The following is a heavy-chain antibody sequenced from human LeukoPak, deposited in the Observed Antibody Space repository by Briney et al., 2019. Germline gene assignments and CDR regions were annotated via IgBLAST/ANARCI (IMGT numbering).Heavy chain of an antibody. CDR2: IYYSGST. D-gene: IGHD6-25*01. Sequence: SETLSLTCTVSGGSISSGSYYWGWIRQPPGKGLEWIGSIYYSGSTYYNPSLKSRVTISVDTSKNQFSLKLSSVTAADTAVYYCARLSSSGNWFDPWGQGTLVTVSS. CDR3: ARLSSSGNWFDP. J-gene: IGHJ5*02. CDR1: GGSISSGSYY. V-gene: IGHV4-39*01.